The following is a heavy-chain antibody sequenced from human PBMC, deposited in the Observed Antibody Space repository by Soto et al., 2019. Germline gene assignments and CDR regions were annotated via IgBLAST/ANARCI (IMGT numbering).Heavy chain of an antibody. D-gene: IGHD1-26*01. CDR2: INTNGDT. Sequence: GVSLRLSCAASGFTLSFNYMTWVRQAPGKGLEWVSLINTNGDTYYADSVKGRFTMSRDNSKNTLYLQMNSLRDEDTAVYYCAREGGSLNWFDPCGQGTLVTVSS. V-gene: IGHV3-66*01. CDR3: AREGGSLNWFDP. J-gene: IGHJ5*02. CDR1: GFTLSFNY.